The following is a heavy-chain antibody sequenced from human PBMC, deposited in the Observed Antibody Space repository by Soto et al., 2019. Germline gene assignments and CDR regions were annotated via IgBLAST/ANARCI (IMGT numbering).Heavy chain of an antibody. D-gene: IGHD3-22*01. CDR2: IIPIFGTA. CDR1: GGTFSSYA. CDR3: ARGYYYDSSGYYYSSWFDP. J-gene: IGHJ5*02. V-gene: IGHV1-69*01. Sequence: QVQLVQSGAEVKKPGSSVKVSCKASGGTFSSYAISWVRQAPGQGLEWMGGIIPIFGTANYAQKFQGRVTITADESTGTAYMELSSLRSEGTAVYYCARGYYYDSSGYYYSSWFDPWGQGTLVTVSS.